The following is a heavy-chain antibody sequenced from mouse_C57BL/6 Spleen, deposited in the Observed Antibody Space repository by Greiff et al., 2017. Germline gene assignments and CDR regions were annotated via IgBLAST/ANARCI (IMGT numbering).Heavy chain of an antibody. D-gene: IGHD1-2*01. CDR3: ARRLLGYAMDY. CDR1: GYAFTNYL. J-gene: IGHJ4*01. CDR2: INPGSGGT. V-gene: IGHV1-54*01. Sequence: VQLVESGAELVRPGTSVKVSCKASGYAFTNYLIEWVKQRPGQGLEWIGVINPGSGGTNYNEKFKGKATLTADKSSSTAYMQLSSLTSEDSAVYFCARRLLGYAMDYWGQGTSVTVSS.